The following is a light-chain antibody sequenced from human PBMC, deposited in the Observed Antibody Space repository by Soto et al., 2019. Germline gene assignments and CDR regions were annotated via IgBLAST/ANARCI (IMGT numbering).Light chain of an antibody. CDR1: GSSIGTNT. CDR2: GNN. CDR3: AAWDGSLNNVL. Sequence: QSALTQPPSASGIPGQRVTISCSGSGSSIGTNTVNWYRQLPGTAPKLLIYGNNQRPSGVPDRFSGSKSGTSASLAISGLQSEDEADYYCAAWDGSLNNVLFGGGTKLTVL. V-gene: IGLV1-44*01. J-gene: IGLJ2*01.